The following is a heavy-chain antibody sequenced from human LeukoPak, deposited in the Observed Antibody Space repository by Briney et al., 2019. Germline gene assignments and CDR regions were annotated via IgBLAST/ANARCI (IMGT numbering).Heavy chain of an antibody. D-gene: IGHD4-17*01. CDR1: GYSISSGYY. J-gene: IGHJ4*02. V-gene: IGHV4-38-2*02. CDR2: IFHSGNT. Sequence: SETLSLTCTVSGYSISSGYYWVWIRQPPGKGLEWTASIFHSGNTYYNPSLKSRVTISLDTSKNQFSLKLGSVTAADTAVYYCARGSDDYGNFDSWGQGTLVTVSS. CDR3: ARGSDDYGNFDS.